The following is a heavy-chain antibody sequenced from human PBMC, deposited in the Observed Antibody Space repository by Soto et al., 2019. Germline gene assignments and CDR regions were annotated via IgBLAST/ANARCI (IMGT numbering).Heavy chain of an antibody. CDR2: VYSSGGT. D-gene: IGHD3-3*01. CDR1: GGSMSSYY. Sequence: SETLSLTCTVSGGSMSSYYWTWIRQPAGKVLEWIGRVYSSGGTHYNPSLKSRVTISLDTSKNQFSLRLLSVTDADTAVYYCARGQRFSDWFDPWGQGTLVTVSS. CDR3: ARGQRFSDWFDP. V-gene: IGHV4-4*07. J-gene: IGHJ5*02.